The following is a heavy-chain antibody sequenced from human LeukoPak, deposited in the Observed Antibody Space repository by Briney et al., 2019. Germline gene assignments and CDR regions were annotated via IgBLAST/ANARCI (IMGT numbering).Heavy chain of an antibody. CDR1: GFTFSSYE. D-gene: IGHD3-10*02. Sequence: GGSLRLSCAASGFTFSSYEMNWVRQAPGKGLEWVSYISSSGSTIYYADSVKGRFTISRDNAKNSLYLQMNSLRAKDTAVYYCARPLFWENIWDAFDIWGQGTMVTVSS. V-gene: IGHV3-48*03. CDR3: ARPLFWENIWDAFDI. J-gene: IGHJ3*02. CDR2: ISSSGSTI.